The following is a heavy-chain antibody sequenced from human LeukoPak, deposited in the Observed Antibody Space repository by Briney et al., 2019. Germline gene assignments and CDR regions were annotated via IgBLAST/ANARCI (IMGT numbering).Heavy chain of an antibody. CDR1: GFTFTDYY. J-gene: IGHJ3*02. CDR3: ARAKRNGFDI. V-gene: IGHV3-11*04. CDR2: ISSSGSTI. Sequence: GGSLRLSCAASGFTFTDYYMNWVRQAPGKGLEWVSYISSSGSTIYYADSVKGRFTISRDNSKNTLYLQMNSLRAEDTAVYYCARAKRNGFDIWGQGTMVTVSS.